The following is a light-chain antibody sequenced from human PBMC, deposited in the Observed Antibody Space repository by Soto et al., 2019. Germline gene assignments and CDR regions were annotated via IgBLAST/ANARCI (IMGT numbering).Light chain of an antibody. V-gene: IGKV3-15*01. CDR2: DAS. CDR3: QQYNNWPRT. CDR1: QSVRNS. Sequence: ETRMTQSPATLSVSPGERVTLSCRASQSVRNSVAWYQQRPGQAPWLLIYDASFRATGISARFSGSGSGNEFTLTISSLQSEDFAVYYCQQYNNWPRTFGQGTKLEI. J-gene: IGKJ2*01.